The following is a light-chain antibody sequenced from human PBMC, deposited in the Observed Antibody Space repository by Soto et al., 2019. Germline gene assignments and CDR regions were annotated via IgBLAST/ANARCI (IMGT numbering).Light chain of an antibody. CDR2: GAS. J-gene: IGKJ4*01. V-gene: IGKV3-11*01. Sequence: EIVLTQSPATLSFSPGERATLSCRASQSVSSNLAWYQQKPGQAPRLLIYGASNRATGIPARVSGCGSGTDFTLTISSLEPEDFEFYYCQQRSNWPLTFGGGTKVEIK. CDR3: QQRSNWPLT. CDR1: QSVSSN.